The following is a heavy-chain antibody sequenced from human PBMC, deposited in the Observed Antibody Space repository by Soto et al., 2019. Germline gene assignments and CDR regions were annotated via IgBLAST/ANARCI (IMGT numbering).Heavy chain of an antibody. D-gene: IGHD6-13*01. CDR2: IFHSGST. Sequence: QVQLQESGPGLLKPSQTLSLTCNVSGGYINSGGFYWSWIRQHPGKGLEWIGYIFHSGSTLYNPSLTRRVTLPAHTSKNQFSLTLRSVTVADTAVYYCARGGIAGHWFDPWGQGTLVTVSS. J-gene: IGHJ5*02. CDR1: GGYINSGGFY. V-gene: IGHV4-31*03. CDR3: ARGGIAGHWFDP.